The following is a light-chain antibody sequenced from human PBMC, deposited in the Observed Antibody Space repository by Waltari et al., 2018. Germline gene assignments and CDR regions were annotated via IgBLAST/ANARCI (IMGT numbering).Light chain of an antibody. CDR3: QQYGSSPIT. Sequence: EIVLTQSPGTLSLSPGERATLSCRASQDVSNTYLAWYQQKPGQAPRLLLYIASTTTTDIPDRFSGSGSGTDFTFTISRLEPEDFAVYYCQQYGSSPITFGQGTRLEIK. CDR1: QDVSNTY. V-gene: IGKV3-20*01. CDR2: IAS. J-gene: IGKJ5*01.